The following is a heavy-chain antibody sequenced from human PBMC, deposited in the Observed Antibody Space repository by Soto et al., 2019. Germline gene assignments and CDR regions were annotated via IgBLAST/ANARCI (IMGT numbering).Heavy chain of an antibody. CDR1: GGSVSGGSYY. V-gene: IGHV4-61*01. D-gene: IGHD3-3*01. J-gene: IGHJ4*02. CDR2: IFYTGST. Sequence: QVQLQESGPGLVKPSETLSLTCTVSGGSVSGGSYYWTWIRQPPGKGLEWIGYIFYTGSTTYKPALKSRVGMSVVTSRNQISLKLRSVSAADTAVYYCARLTFYDFWRGDSLRDYWGQGTLVTVSS. CDR3: ARLTFYDFWRGDSLRDY.